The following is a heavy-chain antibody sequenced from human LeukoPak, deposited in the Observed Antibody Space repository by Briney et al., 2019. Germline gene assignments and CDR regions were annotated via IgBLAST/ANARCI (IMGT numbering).Heavy chain of an antibody. Sequence: ASVKVSCKASGYTFSGYYIHWVRQAPGQGLEWMAWINPSNGDTNYAQKFQGRVTMTRDTSINTAYMELTRLVSDDTAVCYCARVGSSGWYVHPTLDYWGQGTLVTVSS. CDR1: GYTFSGYY. CDR3: ARVGSSGWYVHPTLDY. J-gene: IGHJ4*02. V-gene: IGHV1-2*02. CDR2: INPSNGDT. D-gene: IGHD6-19*01.